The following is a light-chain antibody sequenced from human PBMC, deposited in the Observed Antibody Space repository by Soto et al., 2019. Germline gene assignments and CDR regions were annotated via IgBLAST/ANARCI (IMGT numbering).Light chain of an antibody. Sequence: EIVFTHSPVTRSVSPGEISTVSCMASQSISGYLAWYQQKPGQAPRLLIYDVSNRATGIPARFSGSGSGTDFTLTISSLEPEDFAIYYCQQRNYWQVTFGQGTRLEIK. CDR1: QSISGY. V-gene: IGKV3-11*01. CDR3: QQRNYWQVT. CDR2: DVS. J-gene: IGKJ5*01.